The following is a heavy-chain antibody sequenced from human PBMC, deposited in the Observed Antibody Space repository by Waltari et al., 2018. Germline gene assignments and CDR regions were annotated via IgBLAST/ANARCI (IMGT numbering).Heavy chain of an antibody. Sequence: EVQMVESGGGLVKPGGSMRLSCAASGVTFSSYSMNWVRQAPGKGLEWVSSISSSSSYIYYADSVKVRCTISRDNAKSSLYLQMNSLRAEDTAVYYCARGRQQLHYWGQGTLVTVSS. CDR1: GVTFSSYS. D-gene: IGHD6-13*01. V-gene: IGHV3-21*01. CDR3: ARGRQQLHY. CDR2: ISSSSSYI. J-gene: IGHJ4*02.